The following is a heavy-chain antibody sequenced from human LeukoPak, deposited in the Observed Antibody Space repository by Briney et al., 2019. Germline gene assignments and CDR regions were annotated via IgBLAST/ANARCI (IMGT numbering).Heavy chain of an antibody. V-gene: IGHV1-46*01. CDR3: ARSAIAVAGIGGHYGMDV. CDR2: INPSGGST. Sequence: ASVKVSCKASGYTFTSYYMHWVRQAPGQGLEWMGIINPSGGSTSYAQKFQGRVTMTRDTSTSTVYMELSSLRSEDTAVYYCARSAIAVAGIGGHYGMDVWGQGTTVTVSS. CDR1: GYTFTSYY. D-gene: IGHD6-19*01. J-gene: IGHJ6*02.